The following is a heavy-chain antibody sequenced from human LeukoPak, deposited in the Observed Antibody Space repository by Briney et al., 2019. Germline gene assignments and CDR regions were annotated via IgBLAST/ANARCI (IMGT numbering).Heavy chain of an antibody. CDR3: ARVAKRNYYFDY. Sequence: PGGSLRLSCAASGFTVSSNYMSWVRQAPGKGLEWVSIIYSGGSTYYADSVKGRFTISRDNSKNTLYLQMNSLRAEDTAVYYCARVAKRNYYFDYRGQGTLVTVSS. J-gene: IGHJ4*02. CDR2: IYSGGST. V-gene: IGHV3-66*01. CDR1: GFTVSSNY.